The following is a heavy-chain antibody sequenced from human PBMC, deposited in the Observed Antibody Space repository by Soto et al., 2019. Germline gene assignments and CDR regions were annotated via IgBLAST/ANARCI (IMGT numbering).Heavy chain of an antibody. Sequence: GGSLRLSCAASGFTFSSHAMNWVRQAPGKGLEWLSYSTSTSSTKHYAASVEGRFTISRDNAKNSLYLQMNSLRDEDTAVYYCARRITMVRGPYYYYAMDVWGQGTTVTVSS. D-gene: IGHD3-10*01. CDR3: ARRITMVRGPYYYYAMDV. CDR2: STSTSSTK. CDR1: GFTFSSHA. V-gene: IGHV3-48*02. J-gene: IGHJ6*02.